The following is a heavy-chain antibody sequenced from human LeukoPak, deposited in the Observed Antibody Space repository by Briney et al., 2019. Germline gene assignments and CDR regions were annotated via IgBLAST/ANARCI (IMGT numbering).Heavy chain of an antibody. J-gene: IGHJ4*02. CDR1: GFTFSNYA. CDR2: INGDGGST. CDR3: ARDIDPETGGYSGAVFDY. V-gene: IGHV3-23*01. Sequence: PGGSLRLSCAASGFTFSNYAMSWVREAPGKGLEWVATINGDGGSTYDADSVMGRFTISRDISKNTLYLQMNSLRGEDAALYYCARDIDPETGGYSGAVFDYWGQGTLITVSS. D-gene: IGHD2-21*01.